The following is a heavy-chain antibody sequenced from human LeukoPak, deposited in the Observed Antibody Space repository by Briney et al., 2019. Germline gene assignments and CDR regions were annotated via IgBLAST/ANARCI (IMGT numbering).Heavy chain of an antibody. CDR3: AFSGWFWGAFDY. V-gene: IGHV4-39*01. CDR1: GGSISISNYF. D-gene: IGHD6-19*01. Sequence: PSETLSLTCSVSGGSISISNYFWGWIRQPPGEGLEWIASRSSTGITHYHSSLESRISVSVETSKSQFSLRLTSLTAADTAVYYCAFSGWFWGAFDYWGQGILVTVSS. CDR2: RSSTGIT. J-gene: IGHJ4*02.